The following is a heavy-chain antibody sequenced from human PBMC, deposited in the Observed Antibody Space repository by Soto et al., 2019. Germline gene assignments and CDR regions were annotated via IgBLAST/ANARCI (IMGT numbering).Heavy chain of an antibody. V-gene: IGHV3-11*01. CDR3: ARQLVRRVGATRH. CDR1: GFTFSDYY. CDR2: ISPGGDVT. Sequence: QVQLLESGGGLVKPGGSLRLSCVASGFTFSDYYSSWIRQAPGKGLEWVSYISPGGDVTYYGDSVKGRFTISRDNTKTSLYLLVNSLATDETAVYYCARQLVRRVGATRHWGQGALVSGSS. D-gene: IGHD1-26*01. J-gene: IGHJ4*02.